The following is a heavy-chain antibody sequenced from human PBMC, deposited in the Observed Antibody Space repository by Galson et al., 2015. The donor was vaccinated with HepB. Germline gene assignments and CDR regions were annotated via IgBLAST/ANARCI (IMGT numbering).Heavy chain of an antibody. J-gene: IGHJ4*02. CDR3: ARVLNYYYDTSGPFDN. CDR2: ISSSRSFT. CDR1: GFTFSDYY. D-gene: IGHD3-22*01. Sequence: SLRLSCAASGFTFSDYYMSWIRQAPGKGLEWVSYISSSRSFTNYADSVKGRFTISRDNAKNSLYLQMSSLRTEDTAVYYCARVLNYYYDTSGPFDNWGQGTLVTVSS. V-gene: IGHV3-11*06.